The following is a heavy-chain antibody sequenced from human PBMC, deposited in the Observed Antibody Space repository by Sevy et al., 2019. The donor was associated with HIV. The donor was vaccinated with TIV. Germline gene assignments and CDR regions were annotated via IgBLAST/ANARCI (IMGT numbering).Heavy chain of an antibody. CDR1: GFAFSSSW. J-gene: IGHJ6*02. V-gene: IGHV3-7*01. CDR2: IKQDGSEK. Sequence: GGSLRLSCAASGFAFSSSWMTWVRQAPGKGLEWVANIKQDGSEKYYVDFLKGRFTISRDNAKNSLYLQMNSLRAGDTAVYYCARERGTVADGTSYYNGMGVWGQGTTVTVSS. D-gene: IGHD2-15*01. CDR3: ARERGTVADGTSYYNGMGV.